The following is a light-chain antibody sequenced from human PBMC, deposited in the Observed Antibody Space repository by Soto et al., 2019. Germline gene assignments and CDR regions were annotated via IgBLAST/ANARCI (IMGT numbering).Light chain of an antibody. CDR1: SSNIGSNY. CDR3: AAWDDSLSGLYV. CDR2: RNN. Sequence: QSALTQPPSASGTPGQRVTISCPGSSSNIGSNYVYWYQQLPGTAPKLLIYRNNQRPSGVPDRFSGSKSGTSASLAISGLRSEDEADYYCAAWDDSLSGLYVFGTGTKVT. J-gene: IGLJ1*01. V-gene: IGLV1-47*01.